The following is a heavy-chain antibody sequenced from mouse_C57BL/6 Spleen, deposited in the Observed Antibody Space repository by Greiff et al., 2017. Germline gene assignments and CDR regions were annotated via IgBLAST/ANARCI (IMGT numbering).Heavy chain of an antibody. Sequence: QVQLKQSGAELVKPGASVKISCKASGYAFSSYWMNWVKQRPGRGLEWIGQIYPGDGDTNYNGKFKGKATLAADKSSSTAYMQLSSLTSEDSAVYFCAVMITTGEFAYWGQGTLVTVSA. CDR3: AVMITTGEFAY. CDR2: IYPGDGDT. V-gene: IGHV1-80*01. J-gene: IGHJ3*01. D-gene: IGHD2-4*01. CDR1: GYAFSSYW.